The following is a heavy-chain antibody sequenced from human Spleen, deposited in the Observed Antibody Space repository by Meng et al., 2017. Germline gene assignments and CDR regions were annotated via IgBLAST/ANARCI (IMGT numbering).Heavy chain of an antibody. CDR3: ATGAAAADH. Sequence: GGSLKISCVASGFSFTDAWMSWVRQAPGKGLEWVGRIKSNSDGGTTDYAAPVKGRFTISGDDSKNTLYLQMNSLITEDTAVYFCATGAAAADHWGQGTLVTVSS. J-gene: IGHJ4*02. D-gene: IGHD6-13*01. V-gene: IGHV3-15*01. CDR2: IKSNSDGGTT. CDR1: GFSFTDAW.